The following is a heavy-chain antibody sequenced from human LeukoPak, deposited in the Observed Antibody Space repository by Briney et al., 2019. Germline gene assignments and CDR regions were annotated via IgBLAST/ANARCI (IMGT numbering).Heavy chain of an antibody. CDR3: AREGYSYGFSGYMDV. D-gene: IGHD5-18*01. CDR1: GFTFSSYW. J-gene: IGHJ6*03. Sequence: GGSLGLSCAASGFTFSSYWMSWVRQAPGKGLEWVANIKQDGSEKYYVDSVKGRFTISRDNAKNSLYLQMNSLRAEDTAVYYCAREGYSYGFSGYMDVWGKGTTVTVSS. CDR2: IKQDGSEK. V-gene: IGHV3-7*01.